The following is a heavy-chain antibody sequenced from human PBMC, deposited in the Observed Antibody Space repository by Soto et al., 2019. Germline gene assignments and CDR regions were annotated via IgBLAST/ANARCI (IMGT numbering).Heavy chain of an antibody. CDR2: ISGSGGST. J-gene: IGHJ6*03. Sequence: GGSLRLSCAASGFTFSSYAMSWVRQAPGKGLEWVSAISGSGGSTYYADSVKGRFTISRDNSKNTLYLQMNSLRAEDTAVYYCAKVWGTGTGNPNYYYYYYMDVWGKGTTVTVSS. CDR3: AKVWGTGTGNPNYYYYYYMDV. D-gene: IGHD1-7*01. CDR1: GFTFSSYA. V-gene: IGHV3-23*01.